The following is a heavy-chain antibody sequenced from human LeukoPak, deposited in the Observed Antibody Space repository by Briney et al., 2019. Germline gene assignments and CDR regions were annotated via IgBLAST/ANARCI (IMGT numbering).Heavy chain of an antibody. CDR1: VYTFTGYY. CDR2: INPNSGGT. Sequence: GASVKDSRKASVYTFTGYYMHWVRQAPGQGREWMGWINPNSGGTNYAQKFQGRVTMTRDTSISTAYMELSRLRSDDTAAYYCASPLGYCSSTSCSMTVWGEGTTVTVSS. J-gene: IGHJ6*04. CDR3: ASPLGYCSSTSCSMTV. D-gene: IGHD2-2*01. V-gene: IGHV1-2*02.